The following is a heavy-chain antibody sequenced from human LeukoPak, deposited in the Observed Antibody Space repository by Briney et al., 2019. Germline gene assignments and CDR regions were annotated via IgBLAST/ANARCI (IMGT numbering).Heavy chain of an antibody. CDR2: ISTYNGNA. D-gene: IGHD6-13*01. CDR1: GYTFTSYG. CDR3: ARDASDSSSWYWGYFDY. Sequence: ASVKVSCKASGYTFTSYGINWVRQAPGQGLEWMGWISTYNGNANYAQKVQGRVTMTTDTSTTTAYMELRSLRSDDTAVYYCARDASDSSSWYWGYFDYWGQGTLVTVSS. J-gene: IGHJ4*02. V-gene: IGHV1-18*01.